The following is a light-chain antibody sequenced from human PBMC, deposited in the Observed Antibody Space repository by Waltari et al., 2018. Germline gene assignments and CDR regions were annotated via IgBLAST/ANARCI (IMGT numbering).Light chain of an antibody. CDR1: QGIRNW. Sequence: DIQMTQSPSSVSASVGDRITITCRASQGIRNWLAWYQQKPGKAPKLLIYAASVLEIGVPSRFSGSGSGTDFTLTISSLQPEDFATYYCQQANGFLTFGQGTRLDI. CDR2: AAS. CDR3: QQANGFLT. V-gene: IGKV1-12*01. J-gene: IGKJ5*01.